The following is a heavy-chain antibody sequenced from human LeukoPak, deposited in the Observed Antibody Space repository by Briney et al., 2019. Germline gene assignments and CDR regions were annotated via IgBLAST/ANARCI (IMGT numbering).Heavy chain of an antibody. CDR2: VRYDGKNR. V-gene: IGHV3-30*02. D-gene: IGHD4-23*01. CDR1: GFTFSSYG. CDR3: VKDLLQWSKFDS. J-gene: IGHJ4*02. Sequence: PGGSLRLSCTASGFTFSSYGIHWVRQAPGKGLEWVSFVRYDGKNRYYADSVKGRFTVSRDNSKKTVSLQMHSLRREDTAVYYCVKDLLQWSKFDSWGQGTLVIVSS.